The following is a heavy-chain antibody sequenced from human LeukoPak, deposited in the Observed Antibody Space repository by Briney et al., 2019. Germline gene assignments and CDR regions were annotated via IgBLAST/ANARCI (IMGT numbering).Heavy chain of an antibody. Sequence: SETLSLTCTVSGGSISSYYWSWIRQPPGKGLEWIGSMSHNRGTYYNPSLKSRVTISMDTSKNQFSLRLSSVTAADTAVYYCASYYASGVSAYNYYGMDVWGKGTTVTVSS. D-gene: IGHD3-10*01. CDR1: GGSISSYY. V-gene: IGHV4-59*12. J-gene: IGHJ6*04. CDR2: MSHNRGT. CDR3: ASYYASGVSAYNYYGMDV.